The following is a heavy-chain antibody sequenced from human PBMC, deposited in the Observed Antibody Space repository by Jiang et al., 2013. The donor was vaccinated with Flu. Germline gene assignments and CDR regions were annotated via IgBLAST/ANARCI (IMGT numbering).Heavy chain of an antibody. D-gene: IGHD3-10*01. Sequence: VQLVESGGGLVKPGGSLRLSCAASGFTFSSYSMNWVRQAPGKGLEWVSSISSSSSYIYYADSVKGRFTISRDNAKNSLYLQMNSLRAEDTAVYYCASRFRVRGVITYFDYWGRGNPGHRLL. J-gene: IGHJ4*02. CDR2: ISSSSSYI. V-gene: IGHV3-21*01. CDR1: GFTFSSYS. CDR3: ASRFRVRGVITYFDY.